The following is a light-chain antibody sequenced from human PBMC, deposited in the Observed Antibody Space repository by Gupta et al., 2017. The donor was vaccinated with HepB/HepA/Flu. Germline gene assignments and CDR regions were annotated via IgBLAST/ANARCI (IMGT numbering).Light chain of an antibody. Sequence: DIVLTQSPGTLSLSPGERATLSCRASQSVSGKFLAWYQQKPGQAPRLLIHGASTRATGIPDRFSGSGSGADFTLTISRLEPEDFGVYYCQQEGSSPIAFGQGTQVEIK. CDR2: GAS. V-gene: IGKV3-20*01. J-gene: IGKJ5*01. CDR1: QSVSGKF. CDR3: QQEGSSPIA.